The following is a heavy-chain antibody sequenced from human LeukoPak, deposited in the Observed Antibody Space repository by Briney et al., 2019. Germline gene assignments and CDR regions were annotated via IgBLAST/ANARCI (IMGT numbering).Heavy chain of an antibody. Sequence: GASVKVSCKASGFTFTSYGINWVRQVPGQGLEWMGWISGYNGNTFYAQNLQGRVTMTTDTSTSTAYMELRSLRSDDTAVYYCARDPRAHDYWGQGTLVTVSS. CDR3: ARDPRAHDY. D-gene: IGHD3-10*01. CDR1: GFTFTSYG. J-gene: IGHJ4*02. V-gene: IGHV1-18*01. CDR2: ISGYNGNT.